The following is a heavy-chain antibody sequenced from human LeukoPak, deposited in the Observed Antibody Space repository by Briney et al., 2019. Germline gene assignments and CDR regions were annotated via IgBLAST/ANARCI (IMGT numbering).Heavy chain of an antibody. V-gene: IGHV4-61*02. CDR1: GGPISSGSYY. Sequence: SETLSLTCTVSGGPISSGSYYWSWTRQPAGKGLEWIGRIYTSGSTNYNPSLKSRVTISVDTSKNQFSLKLSSVTAADTAVYYCARADMVRGPGLFDPWGQGTLVTVSS. D-gene: IGHD3-10*01. CDR2: IYTSGST. J-gene: IGHJ5*02. CDR3: ARADMVRGPGLFDP.